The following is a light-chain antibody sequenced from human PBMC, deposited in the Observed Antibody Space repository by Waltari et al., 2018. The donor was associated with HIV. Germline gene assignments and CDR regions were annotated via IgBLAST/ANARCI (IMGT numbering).Light chain of an antibody. J-gene: IGLJ2*01. V-gene: IGLV2-8*01. Sequence: QSALTQPPSASGSPGQSVTLSCTGTSSDVGGYNYVSWHQPHPGKAPKLMIYDVIKRPSGVPDRFSGSKSGNTASLTVSGLQPEDEADYYCSSHAGSKVVFGGGTRLTVL. CDR2: DVI. CDR1: SSDVGGYNY. CDR3: SSHAGSKVV.